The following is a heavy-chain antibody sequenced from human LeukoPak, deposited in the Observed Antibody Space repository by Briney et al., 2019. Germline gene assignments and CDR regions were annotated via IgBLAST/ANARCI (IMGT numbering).Heavy chain of an antibody. J-gene: IGHJ4*02. CDR2: IRYDGSNK. CDR3: ARAKGWGSGFDY. V-gene: IGHV3-30*02. CDR1: GFTFSSYG. D-gene: IGHD7-27*01. Sequence: PGGSLRLSCAASGFTFSSYGMHWVRQAPGKGLEWVAFIRYDGSNKYYADSVKGRFTISRDNSKNTLYLQMNSLRAEDTAVYYCARAKGWGSGFDYWGQGTLVTVSS.